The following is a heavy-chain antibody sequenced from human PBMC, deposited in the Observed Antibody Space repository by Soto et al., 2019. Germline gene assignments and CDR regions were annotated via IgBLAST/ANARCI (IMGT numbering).Heavy chain of an antibody. V-gene: IGHV4-38-2*02. CDR1: GYSISSGYY. D-gene: IGHD3-10*01. Sequence: LSLTCAVSGYSISSGYYWGWIRQPPGKGLEWIGSIYHSGSTYYNPSLKSRVTISVDTSKNQSSLKLSSVTAADTAVYYCARDRGLYGSGSYYNPNWFDPWGQGTLVTVSS. CDR2: IYHSGST. J-gene: IGHJ5*02. CDR3: ARDRGLYGSGSYYNPNWFDP.